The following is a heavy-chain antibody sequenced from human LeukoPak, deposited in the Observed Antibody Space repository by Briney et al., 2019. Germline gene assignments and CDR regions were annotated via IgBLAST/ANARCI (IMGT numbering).Heavy chain of an antibody. J-gene: IGHJ4*02. CDR3: ARVLGLEYRSSFYYFDY. Sequence: PSETLSLTCTVSGGSISSGGYYWSWIRQHPGKGLEWIGYIYYSGSTYYNPSLKSRVTISVDTSKNQFSLKLSSVTAADTAVYYCARVLGLEYRSSFYYFDYWGQGTLVTVSS. CDR1: GGSISSGGYY. D-gene: IGHD6-6*01. CDR2: IYYSGST. V-gene: IGHV4-31*03.